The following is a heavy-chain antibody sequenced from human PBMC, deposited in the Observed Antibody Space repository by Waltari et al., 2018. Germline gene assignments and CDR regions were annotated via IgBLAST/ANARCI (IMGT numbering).Heavy chain of an antibody. CDR3: ARGSPKGTNWGCLDS. J-gene: IGHJ4*02. V-gene: IGHV3-53*01. Sequence: EVQLVESGGGLIQPGGSLRLSCAASGFTVPTNYMNGVRQAPGKGPEWVSVIYGGGNTDYGDSVKGRFIISRDDSKNTVYLQMNSLRAEDTAVYYCARGSPKGTNWGCLDSWGQGALVTVSS. D-gene: IGHD7-27*01. CDR1: GFTVPTNY. CDR2: IYGGGNT.